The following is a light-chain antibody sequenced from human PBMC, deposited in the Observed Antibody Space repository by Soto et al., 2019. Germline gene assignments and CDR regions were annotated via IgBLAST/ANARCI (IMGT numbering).Light chain of an antibody. CDR3: SSYTSSSTLPYV. CDR2: DVS. J-gene: IGLJ1*01. Sequence: QSALTQPASVSGSPGQSITISCTGTTSDVGGYNYVSWYQQHPGKAPKLMIYDVSNRPSGVSNRFSGSKSGNTASLTMSGLQAEDEADYYCSSYTSSSTLPYVFGTGSKVTGL. CDR1: TSDVGGYNY. V-gene: IGLV2-14*01.